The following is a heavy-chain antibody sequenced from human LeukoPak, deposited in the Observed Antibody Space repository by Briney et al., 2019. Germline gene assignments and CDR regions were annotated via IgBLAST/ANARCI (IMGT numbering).Heavy chain of an antibody. J-gene: IGHJ4*02. V-gene: IGHV3-53*01. CDR1: VFTVSSNS. Sequence: GGSLRLSCTVSVFTVSSNSMCWVRQAPGKGLEWVSFIYSGTIHYSDSVKGRFTISRDNSKNTLYLQMNSLRAEDTAVYYCARRAGAYSHPYDYWGQGTLVTVSS. CDR3: ARRAGAYSHPYDY. D-gene: IGHD4/OR15-4a*01. CDR2: IYSGTI.